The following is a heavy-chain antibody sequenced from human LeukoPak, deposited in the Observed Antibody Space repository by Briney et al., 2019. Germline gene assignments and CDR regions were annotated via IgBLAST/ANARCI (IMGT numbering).Heavy chain of an antibody. D-gene: IGHD7-27*01. CDR2: ISSSRYI. CDR3: ASVEIWGAFDI. CDR1: GFTFSSYS. V-gene: IGHV3-21*01. Sequence: PGRSLRPSCAASGFTFSSYSTNWVSQAPGEGLEWVSSISSSRYIYSADSVKGRFTISRDNAKNSLYLQMHSLRAEDTAVYYCASVEIWGAFDIWGQGTMVTVAS. J-gene: IGHJ3*02.